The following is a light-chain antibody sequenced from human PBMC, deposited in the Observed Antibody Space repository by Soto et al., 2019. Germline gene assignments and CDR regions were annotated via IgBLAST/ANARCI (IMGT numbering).Light chain of an antibody. CDR3: PQYNNWPRT. V-gene: IGKV3-15*01. Sequence: IVMTQSLATLSVSPGERATLSCRSHPSVSSDLVGYQQKHGQAPQPLIFGASTRATGIPARFSGSGSGTEFTLTISSLQSEDFAVYYCPQYNNWPRTFGQGTKVDIK. CDR1: PSVSSD. CDR2: GAS. J-gene: IGKJ1*01.